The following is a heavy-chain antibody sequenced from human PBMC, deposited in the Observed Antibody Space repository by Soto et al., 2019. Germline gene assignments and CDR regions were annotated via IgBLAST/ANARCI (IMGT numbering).Heavy chain of an antibody. CDR1: NGSLNFYH. V-gene: IGHV4-59*12. CDR3: RGFDTAVTY. J-gene: IGHJ4*02. Sequence: SETLCLTCNVSNGSLNFYHWRRIRRPAGKELGWIVDIYYRGTNNYNDSLTGRVTMFIDMYKHQFSLMLTSETAAYPAVCYCRGFDTAVTYWGRRVLVTVSS. CDR2: IYYRGTN. D-gene: IGHD5-18*01.